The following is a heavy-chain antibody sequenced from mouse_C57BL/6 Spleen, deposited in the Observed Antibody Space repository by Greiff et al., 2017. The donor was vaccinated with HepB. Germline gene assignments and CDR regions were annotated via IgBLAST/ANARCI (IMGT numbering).Heavy chain of an antibody. Sequence: QVQLQQPGAELVKPGASVKLSCKASGYTLTSYWMQWVKQRPGQGLEWIGEIDPSDSYTNYNQKFKGKATLTVDTSSSTAYMQLSSLTSEDSAVYYCARSYDYDGTWFAYWGQGTLVTVSA. V-gene: IGHV1-50*01. J-gene: IGHJ3*01. CDR2: IDPSDSYT. CDR3: ARSYDYDGTWFAY. CDR1: GYTLTSYW. D-gene: IGHD2-4*01.